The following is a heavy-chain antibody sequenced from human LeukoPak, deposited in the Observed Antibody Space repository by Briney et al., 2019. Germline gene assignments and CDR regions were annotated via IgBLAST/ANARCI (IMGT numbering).Heavy chain of an antibody. Sequence: PGGSLRLSCAASGFNFSSYEMNWVRQAPGEGVEGGSYISSSGSTIYYADSVKGRFTISRDKAKNSLYLQKNSLRAGDTAVYYCAELGITMIGGVWGKGTTVTISS. CDR1: GFNFSSYE. J-gene: IGHJ6*04. D-gene: IGHD3-10*02. V-gene: IGHV3-48*03. CDR2: ISSSGSTI. CDR3: AELGITMIGGV.